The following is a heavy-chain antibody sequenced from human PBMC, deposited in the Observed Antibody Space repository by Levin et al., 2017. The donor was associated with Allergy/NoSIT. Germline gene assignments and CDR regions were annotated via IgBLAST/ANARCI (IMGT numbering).Heavy chain of an antibody. D-gene: IGHD6-13*01. CDR3: AGGTVPAAGTDY. CDR1: GFTFTSSA. V-gene: IGHV1-58*01. J-gene: IGHJ4*02. Sequence: SVKVSCKASGFTFTSSAVQWVRQARGQRLEWIGWIVVGSGNTNYAQKFQERVTITRDMSTRTAYMELSSLRSEDTAVYYCAGGTVPAAGTDYWGQGTLVTVSS. CDR2: IVVGSGNT.